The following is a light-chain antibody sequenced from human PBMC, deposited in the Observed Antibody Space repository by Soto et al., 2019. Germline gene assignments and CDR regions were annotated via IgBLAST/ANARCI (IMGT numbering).Light chain of an antibody. CDR2: DAS. Sequence: DIQMTQSPSTLSASVGDRVTITCRASQSISSWLAWYQQKPGKAPKLLIYDASSLESGVPSRFSGSGSGTEFTLTISSLQPDDFATYYCQQYNSYSRAGWTFGQRTKV. CDR1: QSISSW. J-gene: IGKJ1*01. V-gene: IGKV1-5*01. CDR3: QQYNSYSRAGWT.